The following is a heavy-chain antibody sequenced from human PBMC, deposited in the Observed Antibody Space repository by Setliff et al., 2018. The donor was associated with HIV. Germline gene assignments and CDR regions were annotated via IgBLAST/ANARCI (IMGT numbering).Heavy chain of an antibody. CDR2: ILDSGTT. CDR3: ARQGGYNSPLMV. Sequence: PSETLSLTCTVTGGSITSYYWNWIRQSPGKGLEWLGYILDSGTTKYNPSVTSRVTISVDASKNQFFLQLISVTAADTAVYYCARQGGYNSPLMVWGQGKLVTVSS. CDR1: GGSITSYY. V-gene: IGHV4-59*08. J-gene: IGHJ4*02. D-gene: IGHD3-10*01.